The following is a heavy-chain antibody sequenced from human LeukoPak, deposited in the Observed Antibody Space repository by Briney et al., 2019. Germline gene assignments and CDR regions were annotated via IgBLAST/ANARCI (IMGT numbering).Heavy chain of an antibody. CDR2: ISRGGNSI. CDR3: ARATIYADAFDI. Sequence: GGSLRLSCAASGFTFTDYYMNWIRQAPGKGLEWVSSISRGGNSIYYADSVKGRFTISRDNAKNSLYLQMNSLRAEDTAVYYCARATIYADAFDIWGQGTMVTVSS. CDR1: GFTFTDYY. D-gene: IGHD2/OR15-2a*01. V-gene: IGHV3-11*04. J-gene: IGHJ3*02.